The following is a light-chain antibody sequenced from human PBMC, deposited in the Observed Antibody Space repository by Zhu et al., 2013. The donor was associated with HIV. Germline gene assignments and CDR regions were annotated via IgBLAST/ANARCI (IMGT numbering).Light chain of an antibody. CDR2: KAS. CDR1: QSIDSW. J-gene: IGKJ3*01. CDR3: QQYITWSLS. Sequence: DIQMTQSPSTLSASVGDRVTITCRASQSIDSWLAWYQQKPGKAPNLLIYKASNLESGVPTRFSGSGSGTEFTLTISDLQPDDFATYYCQQYITWSLSFGPGTKVDTK. V-gene: IGKV1-5*03.